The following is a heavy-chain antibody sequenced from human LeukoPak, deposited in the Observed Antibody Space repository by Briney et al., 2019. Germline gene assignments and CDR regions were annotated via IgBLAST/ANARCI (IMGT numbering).Heavy chain of an antibody. CDR1: GFTFSSYG. V-gene: IGHV3-30*18. CDR3: AKESRKSGSYEGYFDY. J-gene: IGHJ4*02. Sequence: GGSLRHSCAASGFTFSSYGMHWVRQAPGKGLEWVAVISYDGSNKYYADSVKGRFTISRDNSKNTLYLQMNSLRAEDTAVYYCAKESRKSGSYEGYFDYWGQGTLVTVSS. D-gene: IGHD1-26*01. CDR2: ISYDGSNK.